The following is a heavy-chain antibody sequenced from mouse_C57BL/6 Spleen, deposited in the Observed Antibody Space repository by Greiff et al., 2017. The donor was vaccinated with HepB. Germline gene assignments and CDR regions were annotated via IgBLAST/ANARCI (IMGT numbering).Heavy chain of an antibody. CDR2: IWSGGST. V-gene: IGHV2-2*01. CDR3: ARKGDWDFYYAMDY. Sequence: VQLQQSGPGLVQPSQSLSITCTVSGFSLTSYGVHWVRQSPGKGLEWLGVIWSGGSTDYNAAFISRLSISKDNSKSQVFFKMNSLQADDTAIYYCARKGDWDFYYAMDYWGQGTSVTVSS. CDR1: GFSLTSYG. J-gene: IGHJ4*01. D-gene: IGHD4-1*01.